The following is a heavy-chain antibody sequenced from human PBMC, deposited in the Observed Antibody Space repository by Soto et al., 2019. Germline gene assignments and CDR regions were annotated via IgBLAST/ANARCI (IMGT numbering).Heavy chain of an antibody. CDR3: ARGVRAESYYNAFDY. Sequence: QVQLVESGGGVVQPGRSLRLSCSASGFSFKNYAFHWVRQAPGKGLEWVALISHNDEPKIFYADSVQGRFTISRDNFKNTVYLQMNSLRDEHTAVYHCARGVRAESYYNAFDYWGQGAQVTVSS. J-gene: IGHJ4*01. V-gene: IGHV3-30-3*01. D-gene: IGHD3-10*01. CDR2: ISHNDEPKI. CDR1: GFSFKNYA.